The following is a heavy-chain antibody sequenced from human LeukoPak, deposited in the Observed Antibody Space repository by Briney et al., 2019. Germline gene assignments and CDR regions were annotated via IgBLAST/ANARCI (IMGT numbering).Heavy chain of an antibody. V-gene: IGHV3-30*04. J-gene: IGHJ3*02. Sequence: GGSLRLSCAASGFTFSSYAMHWVRQAPGKGLEWVAVISYDGSNKYYAESVKGRFTISRDNSKNTLYLQMNSLRAEDTAVYYCAREYKEPQDIVVVVAAEPAFDIWGQGTMVTVSS. CDR2: ISYDGSNK. CDR3: AREYKEPQDIVVVVAAEPAFDI. D-gene: IGHD2-15*01. CDR1: GFTFSSYA.